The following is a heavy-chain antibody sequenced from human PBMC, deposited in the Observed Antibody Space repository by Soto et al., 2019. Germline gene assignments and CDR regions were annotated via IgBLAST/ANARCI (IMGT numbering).Heavy chain of an antibody. CDR3: ARGNWWELLWPFDY. D-gene: IGHD1-26*01. J-gene: IGHJ4*02. Sequence: QVQLVESGGGVVQPGRSLRLSCAASGFTFSSYAMHWVRQAPGKGLEWVAVISYDGSNKYYAHSVKGRFTISRDNSKNTLYLQMNSLRAEDTAVYYCARGNWWELLWPFDYWGQGTLVTVSS. CDR2: ISYDGSNK. CDR1: GFTFSSYA. V-gene: IGHV3-30-3*01.